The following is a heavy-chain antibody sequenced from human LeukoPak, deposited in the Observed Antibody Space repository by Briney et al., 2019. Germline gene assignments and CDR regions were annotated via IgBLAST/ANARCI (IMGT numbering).Heavy chain of an antibody. V-gene: IGHV3-21*01. CDR1: GFTFSDYA. CDR2: ISGSGGAT. CDR3: ARDQTRYYDFWSGYPDAFDI. Sequence: GGSLRLSCAASGFTFSDYAMAWVRQAPGKGLEWVSSISGSGGATTYADSVRGRFTISRDNAKNSLYLQMNSLRAEDTAVYYCARDQTRYYDFWSGYPDAFDIWGQGTMVTVSS. J-gene: IGHJ3*02. D-gene: IGHD3-3*01.